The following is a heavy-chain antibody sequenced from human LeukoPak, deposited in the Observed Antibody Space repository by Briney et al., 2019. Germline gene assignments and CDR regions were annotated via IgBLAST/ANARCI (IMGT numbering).Heavy chain of an antibody. D-gene: IGHD6-19*01. CDR3: ARREAVAGPFDY. CDR2: IYSGGST. V-gene: IGHV3-66*04. J-gene: IGHJ4*02. CDR1: GFTVSSNY. Sequence: GGSLRLSCAASGFTVSSNYMSWVRQAPGKGLEWISVIYSGGSTYYPDSVKGRFTISRDNSKNSLYLQMNSLRAEDTAVYYCARREAVAGPFDYWGQGTLVTVSS.